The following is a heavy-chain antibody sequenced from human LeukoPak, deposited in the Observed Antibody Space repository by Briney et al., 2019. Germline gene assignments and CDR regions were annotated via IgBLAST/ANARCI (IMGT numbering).Heavy chain of an antibody. D-gene: IGHD3-3*01. V-gene: IGHV3-64*01. CDR3: AKDHPRYYDFWSGDY. Sequence: GGSLRLSCAASGFTFSSYPMHWVRQAPGKGLEYVSAISSNGGITYYANSVKGRFTISRDNSKNTLYLQMGSLRAEDTAVYYCAKDHPRYYDFWSGDYWGQGTLVTVSS. CDR2: ISSNGGIT. CDR1: GFTFSSYP. J-gene: IGHJ4*02.